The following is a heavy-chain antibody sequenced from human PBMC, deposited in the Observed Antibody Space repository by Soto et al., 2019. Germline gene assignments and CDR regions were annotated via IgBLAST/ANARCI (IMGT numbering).Heavy chain of an antibody. CDR2: IWYDGNTK. D-gene: IGHD2-8*01. J-gene: IGHJ6*02. CDR3: AREGGVSTIYGLDV. CDR1: GFTFSKYG. V-gene: IGHV3-33*01. Sequence: GGSLRLSCDASGFTFSKYGMHWVRQAPGQGLEWVALIWYDGNTKYYADSVKGRFTISRDNSGNTVYLQMNSLRAGDTAVYFCAREGGVSTIYGLDVWGQGTTVTVYS.